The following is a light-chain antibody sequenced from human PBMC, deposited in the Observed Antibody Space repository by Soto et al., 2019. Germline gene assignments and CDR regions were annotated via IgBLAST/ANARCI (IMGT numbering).Light chain of an antibody. V-gene: IGKV3-15*01. Sequence: EVAMTQSPDTLSVSPGERATLSCRASQSVGSNLAWYQQKPGQAPRLLIFGASSRATGVPARFSGSGSGTEFTLTINSLQSEDFAVYFCQQYDILPLTFCPGSKVDIK. CDR2: GAS. CDR3: QQYDILPLT. CDR1: QSVGSN. J-gene: IGKJ3*01.